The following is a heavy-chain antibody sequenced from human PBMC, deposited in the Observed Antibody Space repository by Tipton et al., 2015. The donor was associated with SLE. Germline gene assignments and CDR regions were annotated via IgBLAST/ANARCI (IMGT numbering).Heavy chain of an antibody. J-gene: IGHJ3*02. D-gene: IGHD6-13*01. CDR1: GFTFSNAW. V-gene: IGHV3-15*01. Sequence: SLRLSCAASGFTFSNAWMGWVRQAPGKGLEWVGRIKSKSDGGTTDYAAPVKGRFTMSRADSKNTLNLQMNSLKTEDTAVYYCTTDLGIVEQQLADAFDIWGQGTMVTVSS. CDR2: IKSKSDGGTT. CDR3: TTDLGIVEQQLADAFDI.